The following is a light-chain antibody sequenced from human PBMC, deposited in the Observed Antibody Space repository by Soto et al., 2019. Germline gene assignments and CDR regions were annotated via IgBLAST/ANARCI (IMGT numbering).Light chain of an antibody. J-gene: IGKJ3*01. Sequence: DMQMTQSPSSLSASVGDRVTITCHASQDISNYLNWYQQKPGKAPKLLIYDASNLETGVPSRFSGSGSGTDFTFTISSLQPEDIATYYCQQYDNLPLTFGPGTKVDIK. CDR3: QQYDNLPLT. V-gene: IGKV1-33*01. CDR2: DAS. CDR1: QDISNY.